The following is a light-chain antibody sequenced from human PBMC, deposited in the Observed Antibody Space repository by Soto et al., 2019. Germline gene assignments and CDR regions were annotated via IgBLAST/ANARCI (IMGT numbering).Light chain of an antibody. J-gene: IGLJ1*01. V-gene: IGLV2-14*01. CDR1: RSDIGGYNY. CDR3: SSYTSSNTYV. Sequence: QSALTQPASVSGSPGQSITISCTGTRSDIGGYNYVSWYQQHPGKAPKLMISEVSNRPSGVSNRFSGSKSGNTASLTISGLQAEDEADYYCSSYTSSNTYVFGTGTKLTVL. CDR2: EVS.